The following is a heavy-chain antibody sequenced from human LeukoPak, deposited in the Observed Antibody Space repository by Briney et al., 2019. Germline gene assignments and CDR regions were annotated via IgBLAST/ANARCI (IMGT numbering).Heavy chain of an antibody. CDR1: GGSTSSYY. Sequence: SETLSLTCTVSGGSTSSYYCSWIRQPPGKGLEWIGYMYHTGISSYNPSLRSRVTVSFDTSENQFSLKLHSVTPADTAMYYCARMLGGWSHARSLDSRRRGTLVTVSS. V-gene: IGHV4-59*01. CDR2: MYHTGIS. D-gene: IGHD3-3*01. J-gene: IGHJ5*01. CDR3: ARMLGGWSHARSLDS.